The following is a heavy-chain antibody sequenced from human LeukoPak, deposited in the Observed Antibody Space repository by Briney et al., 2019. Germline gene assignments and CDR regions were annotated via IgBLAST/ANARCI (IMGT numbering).Heavy chain of an antibody. CDR3: ASARLTYLDLTEFDY. J-gene: IGHJ4*02. D-gene: IGHD6-6*01. V-gene: IGHV3-30*04. CDR2: ISYDGSNK. Sequence: GGSLRLSCVGSGLTFSNHAWHWVRQVPGKGLEWVAVISYDGSNKYYADSVKGRFTISRDNSKNTLYLQMNSLRAEDTAVYYCASARLTYLDLTEFDYWGQGTLVTVSS. CDR1: GLTFSNHA.